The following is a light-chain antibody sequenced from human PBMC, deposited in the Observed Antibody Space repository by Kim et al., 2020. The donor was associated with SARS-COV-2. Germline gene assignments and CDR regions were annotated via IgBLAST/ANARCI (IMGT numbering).Light chain of an antibody. CDR3: MQSTQWPGT. CDR1: QNLEHSDGHTY. Sequence: PASISCRSSQNLEHSDGHTYLSWLQRRPGQSPRLLIYQISNRDSGVPDRFSGSGSGTDFTLKISRVEAEDVGVYYCMQSTQWPGTFGGGTKVDIK. CDR2: QIS. J-gene: IGKJ4*01. V-gene: IGKV2-30*02.